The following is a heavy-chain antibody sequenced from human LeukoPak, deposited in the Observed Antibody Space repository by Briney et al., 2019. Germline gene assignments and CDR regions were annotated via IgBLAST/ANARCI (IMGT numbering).Heavy chain of an antibody. CDR3: ARGTMVAATPNNWFDP. D-gene: IGHD2-15*01. V-gene: IGHV1-46*01. CDR1: GYTFTSYY. J-gene: IGHJ5*02. CDR2: INPSGGST. Sequence: GASVKVSCKASGYTFTSYYMHWVRQAPGQGLEWMGIINPSGGSTSYAQKFQGRVTMTRDTSTSTVYMELSSLGSEDTAVYYCARGTMVAATPNNWFDPWGQGTLVTVSS.